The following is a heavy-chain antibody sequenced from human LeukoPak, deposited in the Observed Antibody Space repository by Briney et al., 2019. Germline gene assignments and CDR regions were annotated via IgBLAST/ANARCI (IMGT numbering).Heavy chain of an antibody. Sequence: GRSLRLSCAASGFAFSTYAMSWVRQAPGKGLEWVSGISGSGGSTYYADSVMGRFTVSRDNSKNTLHLQMNSLRAEDTAVYYCAKYYCSSANCYSDYWGQGTLVTVSS. CDR2: ISGSGGST. V-gene: IGHV3-23*01. J-gene: IGHJ4*02. CDR1: GFAFSTYA. D-gene: IGHD2-2*02. CDR3: AKYYCSSANCYSDY.